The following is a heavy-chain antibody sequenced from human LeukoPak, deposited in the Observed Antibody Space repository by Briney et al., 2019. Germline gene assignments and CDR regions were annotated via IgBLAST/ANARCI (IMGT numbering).Heavy chain of an antibody. Sequence: SETLSLTCTVSGGSISNYYWSWIRQPAGKGLEWIGRIYTSGSTNYNPSPKSRVTISVDKSKNQFSLKLSSVTAADTAVFYCASGGEIGYFDSWGQGTLVTVSS. V-gene: IGHV4-4*07. CDR1: GGSISNYY. D-gene: IGHD2-21*01. CDR3: ASGGEIGYFDS. CDR2: IYTSGST. J-gene: IGHJ4*02.